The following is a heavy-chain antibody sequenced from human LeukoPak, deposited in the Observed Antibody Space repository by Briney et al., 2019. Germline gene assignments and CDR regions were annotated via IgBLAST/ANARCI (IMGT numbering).Heavy chain of an antibody. CDR3: ARQGGDYDFDY. CDR1: GGSFSGYY. Sequence: SETLSLTCAVYGGSFSGYYWSCIRQPPGKGLEWIGEINHSGSTNYNPSLKSRVTISVDTSKNQFSRKLSSVTAADTAVYYCARQGGDYDFDYWGQGTLVTVSS. J-gene: IGHJ4*02. D-gene: IGHD4-17*01. V-gene: IGHV4-34*01. CDR2: INHSGST.